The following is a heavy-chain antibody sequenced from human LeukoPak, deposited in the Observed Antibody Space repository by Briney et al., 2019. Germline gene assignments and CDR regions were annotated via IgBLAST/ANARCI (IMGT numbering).Heavy chain of an antibody. CDR2: ISYDGSSK. CDR3: AKEFAIGSGSYYISGSRYFDY. Sequence: GGSLRLSCAASGFPFSSYGMHWVRHPPGKGLEWVAVISYDGSSKYYADSVMGRFTISRDNSKNTLYLKMNSLRAEDTAVDYCAKEFAIGSGSYYISGSRYFDYWGQGTLVTVSS. CDR1: GFPFSSYG. D-gene: IGHD3-10*01. V-gene: IGHV3-30*18. J-gene: IGHJ4*02.